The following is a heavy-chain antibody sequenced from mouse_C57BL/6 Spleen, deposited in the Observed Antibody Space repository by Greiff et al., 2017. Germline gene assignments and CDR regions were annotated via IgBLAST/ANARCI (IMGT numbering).Heavy chain of an antibody. Sequence: QVQLQQPGTELVKPGASVKLSCKASGYTFTSYWMHWVKQRPGQGLEWIGNINPSNGGTNYNEKFKSKATLTVDKSSSTAYMQLSSLTSEDSAVYYCARSRVITTVVAHFDYWGQGTTLTVSS. CDR2: INPSNGGT. V-gene: IGHV1-53*01. D-gene: IGHD1-1*01. CDR3: ARSRVITTVVAHFDY. CDR1: GYTFTSYW. J-gene: IGHJ2*01.